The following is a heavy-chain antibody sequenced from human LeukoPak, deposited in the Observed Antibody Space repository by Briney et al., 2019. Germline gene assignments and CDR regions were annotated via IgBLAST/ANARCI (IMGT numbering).Heavy chain of an antibody. CDR2: INGDVTTT. Sequence: PGGFLRLSCAASGFTFSHYWMSWVRQAPGKGLVWVSRINGDVTTTTYADSVKGRFTISRDNAKNTLYLQMNSLRAEDTAIYYCARSDWFDPWGQGTLVTVSS. CDR3: ARSDWFDP. V-gene: IGHV3-74*01. J-gene: IGHJ5*02. CDR1: GFTFSHYW.